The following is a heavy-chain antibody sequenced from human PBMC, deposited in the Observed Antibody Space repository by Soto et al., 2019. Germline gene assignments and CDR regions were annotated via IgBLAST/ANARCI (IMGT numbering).Heavy chain of an antibody. CDR3: ARSGYYYDSSGYYYPTGYFDY. J-gene: IGHJ4*02. CDR2: ISSSSSYI. V-gene: IGHV3-21*01. Sequence: PGGSLRLSCAASGFTFSSYSMNWVRQAPGKGLEWVSSISSSSSYIYYADSVKGRFTISRDNAKNSLYLQMNSLRAEDTAVYYCARSGYYYDSSGYYYPTGYFDYWGQGTLVTVSS. D-gene: IGHD3-22*01. CDR1: GFTFSSYS.